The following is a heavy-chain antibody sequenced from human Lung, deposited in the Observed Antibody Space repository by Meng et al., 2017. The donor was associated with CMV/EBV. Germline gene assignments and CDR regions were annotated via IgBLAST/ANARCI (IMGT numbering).Heavy chain of an antibody. J-gene: IGHJ4*02. V-gene: IGHV4-30-4*01. Sequence: SGGSVRSTYPYWTWIRQPPGKGLEWIGYIYHSGSSYYNPSLRSRVSMSVDTSKNQFSLKVSSLTAADTAVYYCARATVPHISSIDCWGQGTLVTVSS. CDR3: ARATVPHISSIDC. CDR1: GGSVRSTYPY. CDR2: IYHSGSS. D-gene: IGHD4-17*01.